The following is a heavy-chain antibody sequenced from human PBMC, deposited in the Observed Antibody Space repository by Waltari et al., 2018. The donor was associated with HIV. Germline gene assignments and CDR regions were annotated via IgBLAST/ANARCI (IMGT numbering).Heavy chain of an antibody. J-gene: IGHJ2*01. D-gene: IGHD3-22*01. CDR3: ARPRMGDSSGPNFDL. CDR1: GYSFTSYW. CDR2: IYPGDSDT. Sequence: EVQLVQSGAEVKKPGESLKISCKGSGYSFTSYWLGWVPQMPGKGLEWRGIIYPGDSDTRYSPSFQGQVTISADKSISTAYLQWSSLKASDTAMYYCARPRMGDSSGPNFDLWGRGTLVTVSS. V-gene: IGHV5-51*01.